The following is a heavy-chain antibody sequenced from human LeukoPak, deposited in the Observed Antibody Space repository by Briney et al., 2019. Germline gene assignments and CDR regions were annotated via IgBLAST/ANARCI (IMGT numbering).Heavy chain of an antibody. Sequence: GGSLRLSCAASGFTFSSYGMHWVRQAPGKGLEWVAFIQYDGSNKYYADSVKGRFTISRDNSKNTLYLQMNSLRAEDTAVHYCAPTRGYFDYWGQGTLVTVSS. CDR1: GFTFSSYG. CDR3: APTRGYFDY. V-gene: IGHV3-30*02. CDR2: IQYDGSNK. J-gene: IGHJ4*02.